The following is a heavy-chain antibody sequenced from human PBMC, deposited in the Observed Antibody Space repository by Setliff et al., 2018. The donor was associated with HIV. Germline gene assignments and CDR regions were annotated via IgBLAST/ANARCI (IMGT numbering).Heavy chain of an antibody. CDR1: GGSISSGSYF. CDR2: IYTSGST. CDR3: ARDYDFWSGWKAFDI. V-gene: IGHV4-61*09. Sequence: PSETLSLTCTVSGGSISSGSYFWTWIRQPAGKGLEWIGHIYTSGSTNYNPSLKSRVTISVDTSKNQFSLKLSSVTAADTAVYYCARDYDFWSGWKAFDIWGQGTMVTVSS. D-gene: IGHD3-3*01. J-gene: IGHJ3*02.